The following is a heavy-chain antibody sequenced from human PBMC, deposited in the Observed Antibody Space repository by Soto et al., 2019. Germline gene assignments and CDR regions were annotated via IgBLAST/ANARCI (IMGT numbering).Heavy chain of an antibody. V-gene: IGHV1-69*05. CDR2: IIPIFGTA. CDR1: GGTFSSHA. J-gene: IGHJ4*02. Sequence: SVKVSCKASGGTFSSHAISWVRQAPGQGLEWMGGIIPIFGTANYAQKFQGRVTITTDESTSTAYMELSSLRSEDTAVYYCARAVAVAGPTVDYWGQGTLVTVSS. D-gene: IGHD6-19*01. CDR3: ARAVAVAGPTVDY.